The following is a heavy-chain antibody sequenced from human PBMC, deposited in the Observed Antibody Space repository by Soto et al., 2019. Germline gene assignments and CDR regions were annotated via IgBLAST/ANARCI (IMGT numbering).Heavy chain of an antibody. CDR2: ISASNGNT. V-gene: IGHV1-18*01. Sequence: QVQLVQSGPEVKKPGASVKVSCKASGYTFTRYGISWLRQAPGQGLEWMGWISASNGNTHYAQRFQGRVTVTTDTSTSTAYMELRSLRSDDTAVYYCARVMGAAAGKGVSTWFDPWGQGTLVTVSS. J-gene: IGHJ5*02. CDR3: ARVMGAAAGKGVSTWFDP. D-gene: IGHD6-13*01. CDR1: GYTFTRYG.